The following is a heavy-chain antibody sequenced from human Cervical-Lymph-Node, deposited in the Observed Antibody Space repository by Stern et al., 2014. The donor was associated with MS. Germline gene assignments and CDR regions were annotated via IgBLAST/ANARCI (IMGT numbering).Heavy chain of an antibody. CDR2: IYPGDSDT. Sequence: VQLVQSGAEVKKPGESLKISCKGSGYSFTSHWIGWVRQMPGKGLEWMGVIYPGDSDTRYSPSFHGPVTISADKSINTPYLQGSSLKASDTAIYYCARHQTDYKGRDYYYYGMDVWGQGTTVTVSS. CDR3: ARHQTDYKGRDYYYYGMDV. CDR1: GYSFTSHW. V-gene: IGHV5-51*01. J-gene: IGHJ6*02. D-gene: IGHD4-11*01.